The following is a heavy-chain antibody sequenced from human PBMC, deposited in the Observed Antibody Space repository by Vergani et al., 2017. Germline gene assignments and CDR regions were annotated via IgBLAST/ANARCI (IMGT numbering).Heavy chain of an antibody. J-gene: IGHJ6*02. D-gene: IGHD3-3*01. V-gene: IGHV4-39*01. CDR1: GGSISSSSYY. Sequence: QLQLQESGPGLVKPSETLSLTCTVSGGSISSSSYYWGWIRQPPGKGLEWIGSIYYSGSTYYNPSLKSRVTISVDTSKNQFSLKLSSVTAADTAVYYCARHQNNYDFWSGYSDYYGMDVWGQGTTVTVSS. CDR2: IYYSGST. CDR3: ARHQNNYDFWSGYSDYYGMDV.